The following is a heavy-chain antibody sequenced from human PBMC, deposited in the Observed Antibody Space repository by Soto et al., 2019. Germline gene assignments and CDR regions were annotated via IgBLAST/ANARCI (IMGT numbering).Heavy chain of an antibody. D-gene: IGHD6-19*01. J-gene: IGHJ4*02. Sequence: QVQLVESGGGVVQPGRSLRLSCAASGFTFSSYGMHWVRQAPGKGLEWVAVIWYDGSNKYYADSVKGRFTISRDNSKNTLYLQMNSLRAEDTAVYYCARGGSGRVESYLDYWGQGTLVTVSS. CDR3: ARGGSGRVESYLDY. CDR2: IWYDGSNK. V-gene: IGHV3-33*01. CDR1: GFTFSSYG.